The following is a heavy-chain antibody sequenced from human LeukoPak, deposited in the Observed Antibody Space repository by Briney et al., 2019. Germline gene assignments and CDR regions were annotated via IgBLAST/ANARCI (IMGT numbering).Heavy chain of an antibody. CDR1: GFSVSRNY. J-gene: IGHJ4*02. D-gene: IGHD3-10*01. Sequence: PGGSLRLSCAASGFSVSRNYMTWVRQAPGKRLEWVSVIYSGGRTDYADSVKGRFTISRDSSKNTLYLQMNSLRAEDTAVYYCTRDVIRGTNLGYWGQGTLVTVSS. CDR3: TRDVIRGTNLGY. CDR2: IYSGGRT. V-gene: IGHV3-66*02.